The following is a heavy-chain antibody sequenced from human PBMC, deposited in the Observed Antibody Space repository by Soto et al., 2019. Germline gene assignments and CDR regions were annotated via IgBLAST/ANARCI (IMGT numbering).Heavy chain of an antibody. CDR1: GFTFRSYA. CDR3: AKDRSSTSCYAFDY. Sequence: LRLSCAASGFTFRSYAMSWVRQAPGKGLEWVSAIGGSSGSTDYADSVKGRFTISRDNSKNTLFLQMNSLRAEDTAVYYCAKDRSSTSCYAFDYWGQGTLVTVSS. V-gene: IGHV3-23*01. J-gene: IGHJ4*02. D-gene: IGHD2-2*01. CDR2: IGGSSGST.